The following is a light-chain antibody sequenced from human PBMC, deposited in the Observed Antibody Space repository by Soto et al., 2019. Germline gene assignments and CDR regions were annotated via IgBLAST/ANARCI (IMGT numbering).Light chain of an antibody. CDR2: GAS. CDR1: QSVSSN. Sequence: EIGMTQSPATLSVSRGERATLSCRASQSVSSNLAWYQQKPGQAPRLLIYGASSRATGIPDRFSGSGSGTDFTLTISRLEPEDFAVYYCQQYGSSPRTFGQGTKVDI. J-gene: IGKJ1*01. CDR3: QQYGSSPRT. V-gene: IGKV3-20*01.